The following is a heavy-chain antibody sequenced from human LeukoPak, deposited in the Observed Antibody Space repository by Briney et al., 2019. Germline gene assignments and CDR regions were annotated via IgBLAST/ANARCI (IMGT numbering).Heavy chain of an antibody. CDR3: AKRELTYWYFDL. D-gene: IGHD1-26*01. V-gene: IGHV3-23*01. CDR2: ISGSGGDT. J-gene: IGHJ2*01. Sequence: GGSLRLSCAASGFTFTNYAMSWVRQAPGKGLEWVSGISGSGGDTYNADSVKGRFTISRDNSKNTLYLQMNSLRAEDMAVYYCAKRELTYWYFDLWGRGTLVTVSS. CDR1: GFTFTNYA.